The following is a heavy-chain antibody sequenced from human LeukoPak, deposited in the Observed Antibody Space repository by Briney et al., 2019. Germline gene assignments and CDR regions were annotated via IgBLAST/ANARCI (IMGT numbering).Heavy chain of an antibody. D-gene: IGHD1-26*01. Sequence: GGSLRLSCAASGFTFSSYGMHWVRQAPGQGLEWVAVIWYDGSNKYYADSVKGRFTISRDNSKNTLYLQMNSLRAEDTAVYYCARAGSGSTTYYFDYWGQGTLVTVSS. CDR3: ARAGSGSTTYYFDY. V-gene: IGHV3-33*01. CDR1: GFTFSSYG. CDR2: IWYDGSNK. J-gene: IGHJ4*02.